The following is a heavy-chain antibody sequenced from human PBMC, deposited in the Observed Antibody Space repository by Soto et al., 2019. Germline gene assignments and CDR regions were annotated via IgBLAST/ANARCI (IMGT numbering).Heavy chain of an antibody. D-gene: IGHD6-19*01. V-gene: IGHV1-2*02. J-gene: IGHJ4*02. Sequence: QVQLVQSGAEVKKPGASVKVSCKASGYTFTGYYMHWVRQAPGQGLEWMGWINPNSGGTNYAQKCQGRVTMTRDTSISTAYMELSRLRSDDTAVYYCARGSSGWYDYFDYWGQGTLVTVSS. CDR3: ARGSSGWYDYFDY. CDR2: INPNSGGT. CDR1: GYTFTGYY.